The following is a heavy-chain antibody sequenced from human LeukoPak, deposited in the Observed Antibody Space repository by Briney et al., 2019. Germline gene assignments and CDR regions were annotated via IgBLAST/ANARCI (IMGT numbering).Heavy chain of an antibody. CDR3: AKDIYGFSSGYLGY. CDR1: GFTFDDYA. Sequence: PGGSLRLSCAASGFTFDDYAMHWVRQAPGKGLEWVSGISWNSGSIGYADSVKGRFTISRDNAKNSLYLQMNSLRAEDTALYYCAKDIYGFSSGYLGYWGQGTLVTVSS. D-gene: IGHD3-22*01. V-gene: IGHV3-9*01. CDR2: ISWNSGSI. J-gene: IGHJ4*02.